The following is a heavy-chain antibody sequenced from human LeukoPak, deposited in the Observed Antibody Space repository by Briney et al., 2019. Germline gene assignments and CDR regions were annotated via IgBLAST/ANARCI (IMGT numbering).Heavy chain of an antibody. CDR2: INHSGST. CDR1: GGSFSGYY. D-gene: IGHD2-2*01. Sequence: KPSESLTLTRAVYGGSFSGYYWSWIRQPPGKGLEWLGEINHSGSTNFNPPLQSRVTISVDTSKNQFSLKLSSVTAADTAVYYCAREAWDLVVAPAAIHYYCYMDVWGKGTTVTVSS. J-gene: IGHJ6*03. CDR3: AREAWDLVVAPAAIHYYCYMDV. V-gene: IGHV4-34*01.